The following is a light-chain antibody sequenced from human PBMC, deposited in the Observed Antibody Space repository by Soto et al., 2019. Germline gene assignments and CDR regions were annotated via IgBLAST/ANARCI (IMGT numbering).Light chain of an antibody. CDR1: EVIGNS. J-gene: IGKJ4*01. Sequence: IQMTQSPSSLSASVGDRVTITCRASEVIGNSLGWFQQKPGKAPKLLIYAASSLQSGVPSRFSGSGSGTDFTLTISSLQPEDFATYYCLQDYNYPLTFGGGTKVDIK. CDR3: LQDYNYPLT. CDR2: AAS. V-gene: IGKV1-6*01.